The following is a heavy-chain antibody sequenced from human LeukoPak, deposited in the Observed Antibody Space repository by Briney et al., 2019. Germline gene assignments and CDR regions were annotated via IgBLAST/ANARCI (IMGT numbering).Heavy chain of an antibody. J-gene: IGHJ4*02. D-gene: IGHD5-18*01. CDR2: INPNSGGT. CDR3: ARVATAREAFFDY. CDR1: GYTFTGYY. Sequence: GASVKVSCKASGYTFTGYYMQWVRQAPGQGREWMGWINPNSGGTKYAQKFQGRVTMTRDTSISTAYMELSRLRSDDTAVYYCARVATAREAFFDYWGQGTLVTVSS. V-gene: IGHV1-2*02.